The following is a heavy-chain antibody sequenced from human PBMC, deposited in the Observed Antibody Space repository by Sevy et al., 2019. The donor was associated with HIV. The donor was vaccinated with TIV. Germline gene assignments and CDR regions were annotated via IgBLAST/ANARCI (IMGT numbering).Heavy chain of an antibody. CDR1: GGSFSADY. CDR3: ARGYDAGPLIY. J-gene: IGHJ4*02. V-gene: IGHV4-34*01. D-gene: IGHD3-22*01. CDR2: INHSGTT. Sequence: SETLSLTCTVSGGSFSADYWNWIRQPPGKGLEWIGEINHSGTTNYNPSLKSRVTISLDTSKNQFSLRLTSVTAADTAVFYCARGYDAGPLIYWGQGTLVTVSS.